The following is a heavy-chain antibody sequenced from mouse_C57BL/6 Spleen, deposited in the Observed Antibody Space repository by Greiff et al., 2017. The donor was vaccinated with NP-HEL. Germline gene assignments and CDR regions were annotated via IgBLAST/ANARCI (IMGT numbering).Heavy chain of an antibody. CDR3: TNGNYSYYFDY. J-gene: IGHJ2*01. CDR1: GFNIKDYY. Sequence: EVQLQQSGAELVRPGASVKLSCTASGFNIKDYYMHWVKQRPEQGLEWIGRIDPEDGDTEYAPKFQGKATMTADTSSNTAYLQLSSLTSEDTAVYYCTNGNYSYYFDYWGQGTTLTVSS. V-gene: IGHV14-1*01. CDR2: IDPEDGDT. D-gene: IGHD2-1*01.